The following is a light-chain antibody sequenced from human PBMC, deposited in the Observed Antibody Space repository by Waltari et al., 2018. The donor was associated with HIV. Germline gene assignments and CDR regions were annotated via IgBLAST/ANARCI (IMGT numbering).Light chain of an antibody. V-gene: IGLV3-25*03. Sequence: SYELTQPPSASVSPGQTARITCSGDALANQHTYWFQQKPGQAPVLFIYKDSERPSAIPARFSGSRSGTTVMLTISGVQAEDEADYYCQSVDSSRIWVFGGGTKLTVL. J-gene: IGLJ3*02. CDR3: QSVDSSRIWV. CDR2: KDS. CDR1: ALANQH.